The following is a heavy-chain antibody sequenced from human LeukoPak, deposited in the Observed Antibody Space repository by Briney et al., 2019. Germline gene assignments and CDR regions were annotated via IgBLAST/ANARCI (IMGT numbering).Heavy chain of an antibody. CDR3: TTSTSRNGDYVPFDY. Sequence: PGGSLRLSCAASGFTFSIAWMTWVRQAPGKGLEWVGRIKSKTDGGTTDYAAPVKGRFTISRDDSKNTLYLQMNSLKTEDTAVYYCTTSTSRNGDYVPFDYWGQGTLVTVSS. J-gene: IGHJ4*02. CDR1: GFTFSIAW. CDR2: IKSKTDGGTT. V-gene: IGHV3-15*01. D-gene: IGHD4-17*01.